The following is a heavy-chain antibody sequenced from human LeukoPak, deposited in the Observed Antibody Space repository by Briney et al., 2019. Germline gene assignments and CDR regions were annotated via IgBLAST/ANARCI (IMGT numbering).Heavy chain of an antibody. CDR1: GGSISSGYY. D-gene: IGHD5-18*01. CDR2: IYHSGST. J-gene: IGHJ4*02. CDR3: ASLYSYGHGGVDY. Sequence: NPSETLSLTCTVSGGSISSGYYWGWIRQPPGQGLEWIGSIYHSGSTNYNPSLKSRVTISVDTSKNQFSLKLSSVTAADTAVYYCASLYSYGHGGVDYWGQGTLVTVSS. V-gene: IGHV4-38-2*02.